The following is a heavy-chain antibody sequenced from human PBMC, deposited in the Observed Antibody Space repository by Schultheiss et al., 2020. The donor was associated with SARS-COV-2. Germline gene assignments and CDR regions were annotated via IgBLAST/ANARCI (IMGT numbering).Heavy chain of an antibody. J-gene: IGHJ6*02. CDR3: ARGGTGGYGMDV. CDR1: GFTFSSYA. V-gene: IGHV3-23*01. D-gene: IGHD3-10*01. Sequence: GESLKISCAASGFTFSSYAMSWVRQAPGMGLEWDSTISGSGTTYYANSVKGRFTISRDNSKNTLYLQMNSLRAEDTAVYYCARGGTGGYGMDVWGQGTTVTVSS. CDR2: ISGSGTT.